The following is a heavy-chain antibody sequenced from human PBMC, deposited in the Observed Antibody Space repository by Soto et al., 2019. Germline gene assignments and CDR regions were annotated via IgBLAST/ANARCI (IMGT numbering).Heavy chain of an antibody. V-gene: IGHV4-59*08. J-gene: IGHJ4*02. CDR1: GGSISYYY. CDR3: ASRRYYYGSGSYFPFDY. CDR2: IYYSGST. Sequence: SETLSLTCTVSGGSISYYYWSWIRQPPGKGLEWIGYIYYSGSTNYNPSLKSRVTISVDTSKNQFSLKLSSVTAADTAVYYCASRRYYYGSGSYFPFDYWGQGTLVTVSS. D-gene: IGHD3-10*01.